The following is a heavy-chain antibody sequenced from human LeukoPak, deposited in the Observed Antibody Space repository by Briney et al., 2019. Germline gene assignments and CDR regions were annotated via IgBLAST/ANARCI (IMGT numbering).Heavy chain of an antibody. CDR3: ARTGSSSSGSLGC. CDR2: INHSGST. CDR1: GGSFSGYY. J-gene: IGHJ4*02. V-gene: IGHV4-34*01. Sequence: SETLSHTCAVYGGSFSGYYWSWIRQPPGKGLEWIGEINHSGSTNYNPSLKSRVTISVDTSKNQFSLKLSSVTAADTAVYYCARTGSSSSGSLGCWGQGTLVTVSS. D-gene: IGHD6-6*01.